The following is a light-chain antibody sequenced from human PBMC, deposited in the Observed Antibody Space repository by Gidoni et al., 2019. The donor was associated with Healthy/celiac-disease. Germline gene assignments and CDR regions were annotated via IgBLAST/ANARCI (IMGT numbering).Light chain of an antibody. V-gene: IGKV1-39*01. CDR3: QQSYSTPRT. J-gene: IGKJ3*01. CDR1: QSISSY. Sequence: DIQMTQSPSSLSASVGDRVTITCRASQSISSYLNWYQQKPGKAPQLLIYAASSLQSGVPSRFSGSGSGTDFTLTISSLQPEDFATYYCQQSYSTPRTFGPXTKVDIK. CDR2: AAS.